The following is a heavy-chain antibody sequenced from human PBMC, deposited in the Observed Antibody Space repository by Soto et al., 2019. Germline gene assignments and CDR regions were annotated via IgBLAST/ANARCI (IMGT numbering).Heavy chain of an antibody. V-gene: IGHV1-69*08. Sequence: QVQLVQSGAEVKKPGSSVKVSCKASGGTFSSYTISWVRQAPGQGLEWMGRIIPILGIANYAQKSQGRVTITADKSTSTAYMELNSLRSEDTAVYYCAREQYGRNFDYWGQGTLVTVSS. J-gene: IGHJ4*02. D-gene: IGHD4-4*01. CDR1: GGTFSSYT. CDR3: AREQYGRNFDY. CDR2: IIPILGIA.